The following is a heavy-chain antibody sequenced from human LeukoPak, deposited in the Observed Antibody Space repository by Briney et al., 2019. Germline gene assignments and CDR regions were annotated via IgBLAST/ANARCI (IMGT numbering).Heavy chain of an antibody. CDR2: TRNKANSYTT. CDR1: GFTFSDHY. V-gene: IGHV3-72*01. CDR3: AREHHYSSGWHDAFDI. D-gene: IGHD6-19*01. J-gene: IGHJ3*02. Sequence: GGSLRLSCAASGFTFSDHYMDWVRQAPGKGLEWVGRTRNKANSYTTEYAASVKGRFTISRDDSKNSLYPQMNSLKTEDTAVYYCAREHHYSSGWHDAFDIWGQGTMVTVSS.